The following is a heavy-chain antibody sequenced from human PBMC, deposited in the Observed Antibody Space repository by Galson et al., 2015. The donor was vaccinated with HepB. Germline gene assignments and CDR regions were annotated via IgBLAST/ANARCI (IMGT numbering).Heavy chain of an antibody. J-gene: IGHJ4*02. V-gene: IGHV3-21*01. CDR2: ISSSSSYI. CDR3: AREVLWSLDY. Sequence: SLRLSCAASGFTFSSYSKNWVRQAPGKGLEWVSSISSSSSYIYYADSVKGRFTISRDDAKNSLYLQMNSLRAEDTAVYYCAREVLWSLDYWGQGTLVTVSS. CDR1: GFTFSSYS. D-gene: IGHD3-10*01.